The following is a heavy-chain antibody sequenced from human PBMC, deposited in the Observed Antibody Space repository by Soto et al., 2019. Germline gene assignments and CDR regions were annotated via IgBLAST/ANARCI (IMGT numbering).Heavy chain of an antibody. D-gene: IGHD6-13*01. CDR3: AKQPSRRPTIRPYSSSWYTLAY. J-gene: IGHJ4*02. CDR2: ISGSGGST. Sequence: PGGSLRLSCAASGFTFSSYAMSWVRQAPGKGLEWVSAISGSGGSTYYADSVKGRFTISRDNSKNTLYLQMNSLRAEDTAVYYCAKQPSRRPTIRPYSSSWYTLAYWGQGTLVTVSS. CDR1: GFTFSSYA. V-gene: IGHV3-23*01.